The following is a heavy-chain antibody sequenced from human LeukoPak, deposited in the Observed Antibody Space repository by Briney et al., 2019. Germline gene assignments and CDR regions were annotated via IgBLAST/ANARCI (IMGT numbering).Heavy chain of an antibody. D-gene: IGHD3-22*01. J-gene: IGHJ3*02. V-gene: IGHV4-59*08. CDR3: ARHFTYSYDTSGYPRDISDI. CDR1: YGSISGYY. Sequence: SETLSLTCTVSYGSISGYYWSWIRQSPGKGLVWIGYIYYSGSTNYNPSLKSRVSISIDMPKNQFSLKLSSVTAADTALYYCARHFTYSYDTSGYPRDISDIWGQGTMVTVSS. CDR2: IYYSGST.